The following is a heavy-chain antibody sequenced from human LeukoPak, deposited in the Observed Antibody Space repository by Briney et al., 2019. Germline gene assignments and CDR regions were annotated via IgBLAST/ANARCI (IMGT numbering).Heavy chain of an antibody. V-gene: IGHV1-18*01. CDR3: ARQSYFDGRGDDAFDI. CDR1: GHTFNNYG. Sequence: GASVKVSCKASGHTFNNYGISWVRQVPGQGLEWMGWISPYNGNTKFAQKFQGRVTVTTETSTSTAYMELRSLRSDDTAVYYCARQSYFDGRGDDAFDIWGQGTMVTVSS. J-gene: IGHJ3*02. CDR2: ISPYNGNT. D-gene: IGHD2-15*01.